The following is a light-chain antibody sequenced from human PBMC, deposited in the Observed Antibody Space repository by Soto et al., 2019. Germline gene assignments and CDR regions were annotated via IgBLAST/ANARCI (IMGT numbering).Light chain of an antibody. CDR2: STS. CDR3: LLYYGGAQLI. CDR1: TGAVTGGYY. J-gene: IGLJ2*01. V-gene: IGLV7-43*01. Sequence: QAVVTQEPSLTVSPGGTVTLTCASSTGAVTGGYYPNWFQRKPGQAPRPLIHSTSNKHSWTPARFSGSLLGGKAALTLSGVQPEDEAEYYCLLYYGGAQLIFGGGTKVTVL.